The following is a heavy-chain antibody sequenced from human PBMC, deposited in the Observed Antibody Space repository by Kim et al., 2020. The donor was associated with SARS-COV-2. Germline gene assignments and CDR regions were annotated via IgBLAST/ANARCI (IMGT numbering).Heavy chain of an antibody. CDR2: IYYSGST. CDR1: GGSISSGGYY. Sequence: SETLSLTCTVSGGSISSGGYYWSWIRQHPGQGLEWIGYIYYSGSTYYNPSLKSRVTISVDTSKNQFSLKLSSGTAADTAGYYWASRRSSGPDWYFDLWGRGTLVTVSS. D-gene: IGHD3-22*01. V-gene: IGHV4-31*03. J-gene: IGHJ2*01. CDR3: ASRRSSGPDWYFDL.